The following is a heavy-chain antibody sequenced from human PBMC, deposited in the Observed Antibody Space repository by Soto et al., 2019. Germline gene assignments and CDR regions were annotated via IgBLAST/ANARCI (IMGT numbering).Heavy chain of an antibody. Sequence: ASVKVSCKASGFTFTSSAVQWVRQARGQRLEWIGWIVVGSGNTNYAQKFQERVTITRDMSTSTAYMELSSLRSEDTAVYYCAADAGCSSTSCYGLGDYWGQGTLVTVSS. CDR2: IVVGSGNT. D-gene: IGHD2-2*01. J-gene: IGHJ4*02. CDR3: AADAGCSSTSCYGLGDY. CDR1: GFTFTSSA. V-gene: IGHV1-58*01.